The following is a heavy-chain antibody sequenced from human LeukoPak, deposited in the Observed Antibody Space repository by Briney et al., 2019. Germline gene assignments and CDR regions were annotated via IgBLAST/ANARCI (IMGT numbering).Heavy chain of an antibody. CDR3: ARDHNYAFDN. D-gene: IGHD1-1*01. Sequence: GGSLRLSCTASGFPFSDYSMNWVRQAPGKGLEWISYIGISSGNTKYADSVRGRFTISADNAKDSLYLQMNSLRVEDTAVYYCARDHNYAFDNWGQGTLVSVSS. V-gene: IGHV3-48*04. J-gene: IGHJ4*02. CDR2: IGISSGNT. CDR1: GFPFSDYS.